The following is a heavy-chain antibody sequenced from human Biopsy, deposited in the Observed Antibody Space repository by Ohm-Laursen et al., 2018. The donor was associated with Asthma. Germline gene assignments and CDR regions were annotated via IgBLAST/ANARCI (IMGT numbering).Heavy chain of an antibody. CDR3: ARHWNWGSFFDY. Sequence: SDTLSLTCTVSGASITSSAYSWGWIRQPPGKGLEWIGSISYTGNTDIPSLRSRVTLSVDTSKNNFSLKLTSVTAADTAVFYCARHWNWGSFFDYWGQGMLVTVSS. CDR1: GASITSSAYS. CDR2: ISYTGNT. V-gene: IGHV4-39*01. J-gene: IGHJ4*02. D-gene: IGHD7-27*01.